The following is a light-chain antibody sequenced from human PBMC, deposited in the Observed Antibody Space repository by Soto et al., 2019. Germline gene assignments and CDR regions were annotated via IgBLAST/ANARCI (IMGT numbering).Light chain of an antibody. CDR2: DVS. CDR1: SSDVGGYNY. Sequence: QSVLTQPASVSGSPGQSITISCTGTSSDVGGYNYVSWYQQHPGKAPKLMIYDVSNRPSGGSNRFSGSKSGNTASLTISGLQAEDEADYYCRSYTSSTFYVFGTGTKVTVL. CDR3: RSYTSSTFYV. V-gene: IGLV2-14*01. J-gene: IGLJ1*01.